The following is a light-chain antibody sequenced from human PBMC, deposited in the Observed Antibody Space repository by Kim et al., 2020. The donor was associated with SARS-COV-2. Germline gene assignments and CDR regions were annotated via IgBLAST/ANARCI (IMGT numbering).Light chain of an antibody. CDR1: QGVSSN. V-gene: IGKV3-15*01. Sequence: EVVMTQSPATLSVSPGETATLSCRASQGVSSNLAWYQQKPGQAPRLIMSTASTRATGTPARFSGGWSGTQYTDFSLTISSLQPEDFAVYYCQQYDKWPRTFGQGTKVDIK. J-gene: IGKJ1*01. CDR3: QQYDKWPRT. CDR2: TAS.